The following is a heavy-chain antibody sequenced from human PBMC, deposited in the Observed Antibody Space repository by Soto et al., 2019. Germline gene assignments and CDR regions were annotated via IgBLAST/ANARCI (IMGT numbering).Heavy chain of an antibody. CDR3: AGTRAYCGGDCKMNWFDP. V-gene: IGHV1-8*01. CDR1: GYTFTSYD. CDR2: MNPNSGNT. D-gene: IGHD2-21*02. Sequence: QVQLVQSGAEVKKPGASVKVSCKASGYTFTSYDINWVRRATGQGLEWMGWMNPNSGNTGYAQKFQGRVTMTRNTSISTAYMELSSLRSEDTAVYYCAGTRAYCGGDCKMNWFDPWGQGTLVTVSS. J-gene: IGHJ5*02.